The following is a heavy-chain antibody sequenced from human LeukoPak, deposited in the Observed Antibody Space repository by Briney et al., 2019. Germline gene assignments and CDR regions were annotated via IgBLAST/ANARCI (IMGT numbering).Heavy chain of an antibody. V-gene: IGHV3-21*01. Sequence: GGSLRLSCAASGFTSSSYSMNWVRQAPGKGLEWVSSISSSSSYIYYADSVKGRFTISRDNAKNSLYLQMNSLRAEDTAVYYCARDDFPLGNYFDYWGQGTLVTVSS. CDR2: ISSSSSYI. CDR1: GFTSSSYS. J-gene: IGHJ4*02. CDR3: ARDDFPLGNYFDY. D-gene: IGHD3/OR15-3a*01.